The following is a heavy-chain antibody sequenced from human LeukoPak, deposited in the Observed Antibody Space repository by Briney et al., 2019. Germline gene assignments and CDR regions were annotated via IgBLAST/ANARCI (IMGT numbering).Heavy chain of an antibody. V-gene: IGHV4-38-2*02. CDR2: IYHSGSP. CDR1: GYSISSGYY. D-gene: IGHD6-6*01. CDR3: ARGDTVAARPGRFDY. J-gene: IGHJ4*02. Sequence: SETLSLTCTVSGYSISSGYYWDWIRQPPGKGLEWIGSIYHSGSPYYNSSLKSRVTISVDTSKNQFSLKLSSVTAADTAVYYCARGDTVAARPGRFDYWGQGTLVTVSS.